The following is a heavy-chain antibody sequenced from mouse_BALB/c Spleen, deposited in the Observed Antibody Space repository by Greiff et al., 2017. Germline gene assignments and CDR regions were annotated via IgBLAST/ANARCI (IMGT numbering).Heavy chain of an antibody. CDR3: ARSVYYAMDY. CDR2: INPSTGYT. V-gene: IGHV1-7*01. CDR1: GYTFTSSW. Sequence: VQLQQSGAELAKPGASVKMSCKASGYTFTSSWMHWVKQRPGQGLEWIGYINPSTGYTEYNQKFKDKATLTADKSSSTAYMQLSSLTSEDSAVYYCARSVYYAMDYWGQGTSVTVSS. J-gene: IGHJ4*01.